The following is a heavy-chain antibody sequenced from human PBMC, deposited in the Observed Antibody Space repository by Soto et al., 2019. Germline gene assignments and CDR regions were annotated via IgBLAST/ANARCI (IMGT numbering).Heavy chain of an antibody. J-gene: IGHJ4*02. CDR1: GGSISSYY. CDR3: ARQLGPSYGDNVSIFY. Sequence: SETLSLTCTVSGGSISSYYWSWFRQPPGKGLEWIGYMYYSESTNYNPSLASRVIISADTSKNQLSLKLSSVTAADTAVYYCARQLGPSYGDNVSIFYWGQGALVTVSS. CDR2: MYYSEST. D-gene: IGHD4-17*01. V-gene: IGHV4-59*08.